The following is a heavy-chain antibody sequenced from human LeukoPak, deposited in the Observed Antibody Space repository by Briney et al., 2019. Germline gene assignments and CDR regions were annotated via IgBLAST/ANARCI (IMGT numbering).Heavy chain of an antibody. J-gene: IGHJ4*02. D-gene: IGHD1-7*01. V-gene: IGHV3-74*01. Sequence: GGSLRLSCEASGFTFSADWMHWVRQAPGKGLVWVSRINPAGGSTYYADSVKGRFSISRDNAKNTAYLQMNSLRAEDTAVYYCTSTQNYGNFDSWGQGTLVTVSS. CDR2: INPAGGST. CDR1: GFTFSADW. CDR3: TSTQNYGNFDS.